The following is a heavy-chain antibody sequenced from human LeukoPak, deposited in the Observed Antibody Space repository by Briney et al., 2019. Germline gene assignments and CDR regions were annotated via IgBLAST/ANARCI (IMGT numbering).Heavy chain of an antibody. CDR2: MNPNSGNT. J-gene: IGHJ4*02. CDR1: GYTFASSYD. CDR3: ARERGRRGTFGVALIGTRRAYYFDF. D-gene: IGHD3-3*01. V-gene: IGHV1-8*01. Sequence: ASVKVSCKTFGYTFASSYDLHWVRQATGQGLEWMGWMNPNSGNTGYAQKFQGRLTIARNTSTSTAYMELRSLRSEDTAVYYCARERGRRGTFGVALIGTRRAYYFDFWGQGTPVTVSS.